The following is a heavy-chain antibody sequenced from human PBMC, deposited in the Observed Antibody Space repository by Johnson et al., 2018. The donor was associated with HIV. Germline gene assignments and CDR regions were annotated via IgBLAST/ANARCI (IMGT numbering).Heavy chain of an antibody. D-gene: IGHD2-2*01. V-gene: IGHV3-20*04. J-gene: IGHJ3*02. CDR3: ARAGLGYCSSTSCRGDAFDI. Sequence: EVQLVESGGGLVQPGGSLRLSCAASGFTFDDYGMSWVRQAPGKGLEWVSGINWNGGSTGYADSVKGRFTISRDNAKNSLYLQMNSLRAEDTALYYCARAGLGYCSSTSCRGDAFDIWGQGTMVTVSS. CDR2: INWNGGST. CDR1: GFTFDDYG.